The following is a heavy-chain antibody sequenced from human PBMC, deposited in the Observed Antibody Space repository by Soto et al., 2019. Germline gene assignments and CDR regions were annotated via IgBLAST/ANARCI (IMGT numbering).Heavy chain of an antibody. V-gene: IGHV3-23*01. J-gene: IGHJ3*02. D-gene: IGHD2-15*01. CDR2: IRDGGEST. CDR3: APHVHCSGGSCHYDAFDI. Sequence: EVQLLESGGGLVPPGESLRLSCAVSGFIFGNYMMTWVRQAPGKGLEWVSTIRDGGESTYYADSVKGRFTISRDNSKNTLYLQMDSLGVEDTAVYYCAPHVHCSGGSCHYDAFDIRGQGTMVTVSS. CDR1: GFIFGNYM.